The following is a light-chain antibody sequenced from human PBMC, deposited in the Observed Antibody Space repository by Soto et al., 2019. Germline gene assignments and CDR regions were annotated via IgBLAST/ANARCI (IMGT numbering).Light chain of an antibody. CDR3: QQRSDWPPLT. CDR2: DAS. V-gene: IGKV3-11*01. Sequence: EIVLTQSPATLSLYPGERATLSCRASQSVSNYLAWYQQKPGQAPRLLIYDASNRATGIPARFSGSGSGTDFTLTISSLEPEDVAVDYCQQRSDWPPLTFGGGTKVEIK. J-gene: IGKJ4*01. CDR1: QSVSNY.